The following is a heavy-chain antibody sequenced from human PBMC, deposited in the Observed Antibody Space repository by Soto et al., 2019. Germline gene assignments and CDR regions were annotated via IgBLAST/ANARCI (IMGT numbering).Heavy chain of an antibody. V-gene: IGHV4-39*01. J-gene: IGHJ3*02. CDR2: SYYSGST. CDR1: GGSISSSNYY. Sequence: QLQLQESGPGLVKPSETLSLTCTVSGGSISSSNYYWGWIRQPPGKGLEWIGSSYYSGSTSYNSSLKSRVTISVDTSKNQFSLRLSSVTAADTAVYYCASPTLGAFDIWGQGTMVTVSS. CDR3: ASPTLGAFDI. D-gene: IGHD3-16*01.